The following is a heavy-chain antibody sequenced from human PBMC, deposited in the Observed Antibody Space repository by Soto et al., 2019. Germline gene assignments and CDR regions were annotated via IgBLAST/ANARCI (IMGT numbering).Heavy chain of an antibody. J-gene: IGHJ1*01. CDR1: GFTFSDYY. D-gene: IGHD2-15*01. Sequence: QVQLVESGGGLVKPGGSLRLSCAASGFTFSDYYMSWIRQAPGKGLEWVSYISSSSSYTNYADSVKGRFTISRDNAKNSLYLQVNSLRAEDTAVYYCVRNGGNDKYFQHWGQGTLVTVSS. CDR2: ISSSSSYT. CDR3: VRNGGNDKYFQH. V-gene: IGHV3-11*06.